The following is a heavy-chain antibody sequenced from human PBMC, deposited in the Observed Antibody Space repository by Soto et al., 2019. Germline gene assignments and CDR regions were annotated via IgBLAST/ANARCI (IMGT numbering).Heavy chain of an antibody. CDR2: INGAGDTT. Sequence: PGRSIRLSCAASGLSFGSYAMSWARQAPGKGLEWVSAINGAGDTTYYADSVKGRFTISRANSKNTVFLQMSSLRAEDTGVYYCGAGVDGPLGNYFDYRGQRSRGTLAS. V-gene: IGHV3-23*01. D-gene: IGHD6-19*01. CDR3: GAGVDGPLGNYFDY. CDR1: GLSFGSYA. J-gene: IGHJ4*02.